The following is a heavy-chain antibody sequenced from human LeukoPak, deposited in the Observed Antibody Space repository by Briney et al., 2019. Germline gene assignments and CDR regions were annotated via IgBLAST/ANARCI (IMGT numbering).Heavy chain of an antibody. V-gene: IGHV3-73*01. J-gene: IGHJ3*02. CDR3: TRLLYRAFGFDI. Sequence: GGSLRLSCAASGATFSGSAMHWVRQASGKGLEWVGRIKTKADSYATAYAAPLKGRFTISREDSKNTAYLQMNSLKTEDTAVYYCTRLLYRAFGFDIWGQGTMVTVSS. CDR1: GATFSGSA. D-gene: IGHD3-3*01. CDR2: IKTKADSYAT.